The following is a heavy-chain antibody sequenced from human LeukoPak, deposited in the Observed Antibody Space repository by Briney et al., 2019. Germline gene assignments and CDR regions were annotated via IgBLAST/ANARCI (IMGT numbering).Heavy chain of an antibody. Sequence: SETLSLTCTVSGGSISSGDYYWSWIRQPPGKGLEWIGYIYYSGSTYYNPSLKSRVTISVDTSKNQFSLKLSSVTAADTAVYYCASDPGATTYSYGCFDYWGQGTLVTVSS. CDR2: IYYSGST. D-gene: IGHD5-18*01. V-gene: IGHV4-30-4*01. CDR3: ASDPGATTYSYGCFDY. CDR1: GGSISSGDYY. J-gene: IGHJ4*02.